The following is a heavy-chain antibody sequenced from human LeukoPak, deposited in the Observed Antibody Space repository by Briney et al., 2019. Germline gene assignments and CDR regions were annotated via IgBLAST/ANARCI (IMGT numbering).Heavy chain of an antibody. CDR1: GGTFSSYA. CDR3: ARDLSLGIAVAEGYFDY. D-gene: IGHD6-19*01. V-gene: IGHV1-69*05. CDR2: IIPIFRTA. J-gene: IGHJ4*02. Sequence: AAVKVSCQASGGTFSSYAISWVGQAPVQGVEWMGRIIPIFRTANYAQKFQGRVTITTDETTRTAYMELSRLRSEDTAVYYCARDLSLGIAVAEGYFDYWGQGTLVTVSS.